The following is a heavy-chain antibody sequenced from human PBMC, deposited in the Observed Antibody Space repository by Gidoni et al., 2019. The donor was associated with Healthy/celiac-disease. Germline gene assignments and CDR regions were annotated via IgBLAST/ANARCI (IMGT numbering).Heavy chain of an antibody. D-gene: IGHD3-22*01. CDR3: ARDPYYYDSSGYFGHFDL. V-gene: IGHV3-21*01. CDR2: ISSSSSYI. J-gene: IGHJ2*01. Sequence: GGSLRLSCAASGFTFSSYRLNSVRQAPGKGLEWVSSISSSSSYIYYADSVKGRFTISRDNAKNSLYLQMNSLRAEDTAVYYCARDPYYYDSSGYFGHFDLWGRGTLVTVSS. CDR1: GFTFSSYR.